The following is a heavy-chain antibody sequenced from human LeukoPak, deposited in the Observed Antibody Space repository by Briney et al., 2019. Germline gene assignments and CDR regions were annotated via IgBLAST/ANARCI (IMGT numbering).Heavy chain of an antibody. Sequence: GGSLRLSCAASGFAFNKYWMHWVRQTPGKGLVWVSRINGDGSTTSHADSVKGGFTISRDNAKNTLYLQMSSLRAEDTAVYYCATGNYYDSRGYYTFGHWGQGTLVTVSS. V-gene: IGHV3-74*01. D-gene: IGHD3-22*01. CDR2: INGDGSTT. CDR3: ATGNYYDSRGYYTFGH. J-gene: IGHJ4*02. CDR1: GFAFNKYW.